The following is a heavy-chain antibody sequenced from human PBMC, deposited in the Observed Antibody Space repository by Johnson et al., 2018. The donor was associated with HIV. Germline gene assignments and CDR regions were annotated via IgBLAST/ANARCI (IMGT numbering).Heavy chain of an antibody. Sequence: VQLVESGGGVVQPGGSLRLSCAASGFTFSSYDMHWVRQATGKGLEWVSAIGTAGDTYYPGSVKGRFTISRENAKNSLYLQMNSLRAGDTAVYYCARSLLWFGESNAFDIWGQGTMVTVSS. V-gene: IGHV3-13*01. CDR1: GFTFSSYD. J-gene: IGHJ3*02. CDR3: ARSLLWFGESNAFDI. CDR2: IGTAGDT. D-gene: IGHD3-10*01.